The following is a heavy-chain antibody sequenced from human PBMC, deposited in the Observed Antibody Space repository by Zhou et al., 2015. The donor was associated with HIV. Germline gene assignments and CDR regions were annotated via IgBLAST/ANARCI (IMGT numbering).Heavy chain of an antibody. CDR3: ARAAGAVAGRFDY. J-gene: IGHJ4*02. CDR2: MNPNSGNR. CDR1: GGTFSSYA. D-gene: IGHD6-19*01. V-gene: IGHV1-8*02. Sequence: QVQLVQSGAEVKKPGSSVKVSCKASGGTFSSYAISWVRQAPGQGLEWMGWMNPNSGNRGYAQKFQGRVTMTRNTSISTAYMELSSLRSEDTAVYYCARAAGAVAGRFDYWGQGTLVTVSS.